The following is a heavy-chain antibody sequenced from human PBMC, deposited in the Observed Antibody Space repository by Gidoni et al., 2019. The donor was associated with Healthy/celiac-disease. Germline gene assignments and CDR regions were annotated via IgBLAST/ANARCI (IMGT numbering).Heavy chain of an antibody. Sequence: EVQLVESGGGLVQQGRSLRLPCTASGLPLGDYARSWFRQAPGKGLEWVGFIRSKAYGGTTESAASVKGRFTISRDDSKSIAYLQMNSLKTEDTAVYYCTRVRDIVVVPAATAVDYLGQGTLVTVSS. CDR2: IRSKAYGGTT. CDR3: TRVRDIVVVPAATAVDY. V-gene: IGHV3-49*03. J-gene: IGHJ4*02. D-gene: IGHD2-2*01. CDR1: GLPLGDYA.